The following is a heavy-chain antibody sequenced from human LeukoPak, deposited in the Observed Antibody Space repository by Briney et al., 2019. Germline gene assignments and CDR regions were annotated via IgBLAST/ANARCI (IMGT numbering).Heavy chain of an antibody. D-gene: IGHD6-6*01. V-gene: IGHV1-8*02. Sequence: ASVKVSRKASGYTFSSYDINWARQATGQGLEWMGWMNPNSGNTAYAQKFQGRVTMSRDTSISTAYMELSSLRSEDTAVYYCARLPKYSRPLDYWGQGTLVTVSS. CDR1: GYTFSSYD. CDR3: ARLPKYSRPLDY. J-gene: IGHJ4*02. CDR2: MNPNSGNT.